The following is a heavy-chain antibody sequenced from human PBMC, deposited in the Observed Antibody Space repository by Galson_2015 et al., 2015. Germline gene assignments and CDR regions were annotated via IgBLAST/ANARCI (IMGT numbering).Heavy chain of an antibody. CDR3: AREIASSANLGY. J-gene: IGHJ4*02. Sequence: SLRLSCAASGFTVSSNYMTWVRQAPGKGLEWVSVIYGGGSTNYADSVKGRFTLSRENSKNTVYLQMNSLRAEDTAVYYCAREIASSANLGYWGQGSLVIVSS. V-gene: IGHV3-53*01. CDR1: GFTVSSNY. D-gene: IGHD6-13*01. CDR2: IYGGGST.